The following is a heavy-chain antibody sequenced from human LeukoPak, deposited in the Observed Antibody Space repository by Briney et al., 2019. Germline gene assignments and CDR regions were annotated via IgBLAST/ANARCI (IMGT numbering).Heavy chain of an antibody. Sequence: ASVKVSCKASGYTFTGYSMHWVRQAPGQGLEWMGWINPKGGGTDYAQKFQGRVTMTRDTSISTAYMELSRLRSDDTAVYYCARRYDFWSGYYTTGLGVDYWGQGTLVTVSS. J-gene: IGHJ4*02. CDR1: GYTFTGYS. D-gene: IGHD3-3*01. V-gene: IGHV1-2*02. CDR3: ARRYDFWSGYYTTGLGVDY. CDR2: INPKGGGT.